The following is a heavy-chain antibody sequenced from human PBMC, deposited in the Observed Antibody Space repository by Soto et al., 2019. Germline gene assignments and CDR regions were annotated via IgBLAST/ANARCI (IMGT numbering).Heavy chain of an antibody. CDR2: ISYDGSNK. J-gene: IGHJ4*02. CDR1: GFTFSSYA. D-gene: IGHD4-17*01. CDR3: ARDYGGNFDTPLYCCDY. V-gene: IGHV3-30-3*01. Sequence: PGGSLRLSCAASGFTFSSYAMHWVRQAPGKGLEWVAVISYDGSNKYYADSVKGRFTISRDNSKNTLYLQMNSLRAEDTAVYYCARDYGGNFDTPLYCCDYWGQGTMVTVSS.